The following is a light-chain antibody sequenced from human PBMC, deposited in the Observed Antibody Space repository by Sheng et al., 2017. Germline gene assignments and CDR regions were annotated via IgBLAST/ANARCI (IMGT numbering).Light chain of an antibody. CDR3: SSYTRSSTYV. Sequence: QSALAQPASVSGSPGQSITISCTGTSSDIGGFKYVSWYQQHPGKAPKLITYDVTNRPSGISDRFSGSKSGNTASLTISGLQAEDEADYYCSSYTRSSTYVFGTGTKVT. CDR2: DVT. J-gene: IGLJ1*01. CDR1: SSDIGGFKY. V-gene: IGLV2-14*03.